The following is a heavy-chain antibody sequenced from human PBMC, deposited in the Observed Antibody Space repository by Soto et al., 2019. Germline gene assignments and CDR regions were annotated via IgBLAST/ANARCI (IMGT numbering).Heavy chain of an antibody. V-gene: IGHV1-24*01. D-gene: IGHD4-17*01. CDR3: ATTVTPVDYYYYYGMDV. Sequence: ASVKVSCKVSGYTLTELSMHWVRQAPGKGLEWMGGFDPEDGETIYAQKFQGRVTMTEDTSTDTAYMELSSLRSEDTAVYYCATTVTPVDYYYYYGMDVWGQGTTVTVSS. J-gene: IGHJ6*02. CDR1: GYTLTELS. CDR2: FDPEDGET.